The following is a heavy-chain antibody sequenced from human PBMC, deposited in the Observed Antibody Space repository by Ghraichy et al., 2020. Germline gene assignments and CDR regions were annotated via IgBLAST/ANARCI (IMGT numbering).Heavy chain of an antibody. CDR3: AREPRGYSYGLFDY. CDR2: ISYDGSNK. V-gene: IGHV3-30-3*01. CDR1: GFTFSSYA. Sequence: GGSLRLSCAASGFTFSSYAMHWVRQAPGKGLEWVAVISYDGSNKYYADSVKGRFTISRDNSKNTLYLQMNSLRAEDTAVYYCAREPRGYSYGLFDYWGQGTLVTVSS. J-gene: IGHJ4*02. D-gene: IGHD5-18*01.